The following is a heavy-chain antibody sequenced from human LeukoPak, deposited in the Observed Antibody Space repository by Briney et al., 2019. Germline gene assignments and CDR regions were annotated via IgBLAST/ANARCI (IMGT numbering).Heavy chain of an antibody. Sequence: SETLSLTCTVSGGSVRSGSYSWSWIRQPPGKGLEWIGYLYYSGSTNYNPSLKSRVTISIDTSKNQFSLKLTSVTAADTAVYYCARGTMVQGVIGDYWGQGTLVTVSS. CDR3: ARGTMVQGVIGDY. V-gene: IGHV4-61*01. D-gene: IGHD3-10*01. J-gene: IGHJ4*02. CDR1: GGSVRSGSYS. CDR2: LYYSGST.